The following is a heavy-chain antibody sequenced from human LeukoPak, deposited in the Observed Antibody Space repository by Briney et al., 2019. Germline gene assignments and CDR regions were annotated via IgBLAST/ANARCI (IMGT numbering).Heavy chain of an antibody. CDR2: ISGSGGST. D-gene: IGHD3-22*01. CDR1: GFTFSNYW. CDR3: AKAPRDSSGYYYVGDY. Sequence: GGSLRLSCAASGFTFSNYWMSWVRQAPGKGLEWVSVISGSGGSTWYADSVKGRFTISRDNSRNTLYLEMNRLRAEDTAVYYCAKAPRDSSGYYYVGDYWGQGTLVTVSS. J-gene: IGHJ4*02. V-gene: IGHV3-23*01.